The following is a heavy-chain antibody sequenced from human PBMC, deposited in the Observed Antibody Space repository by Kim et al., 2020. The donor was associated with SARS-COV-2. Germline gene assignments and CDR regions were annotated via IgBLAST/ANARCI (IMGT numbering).Heavy chain of an antibody. J-gene: IGHJ4*02. D-gene: IGHD6-13*01. Sequence: PSLNCRVPISVDTSKNQFSLKLSSVTAADTAVYYCARRGNWKQQLVHFDYWGQGTLVTVSS. CDR3: ARRGNWKQQLVHFDY. V-gene: IGHV4-39*07.